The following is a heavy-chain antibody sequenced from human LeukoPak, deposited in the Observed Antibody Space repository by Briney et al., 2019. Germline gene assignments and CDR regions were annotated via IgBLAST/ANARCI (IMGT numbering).Heavy chain of an antibody. D-gene: IGHD3-22*01. CDR1: GFTFSSYS. J-gene: IGHJ3*02. CDR2: ISSSSSYI. CDR3: AKDRNYYDSSFAFDI. Sequence: GGSLRLSCAASGFTFSSYSMNWVRQAPGKGLEWVSSISSSSSYIYYADSVKGRFTISRDNAKNSLYLQMNSLRAEDTAVYYCAKDRNYYDSSFAFDIWGQGTMVTVSS. V-gene: IGHV3-21*04.